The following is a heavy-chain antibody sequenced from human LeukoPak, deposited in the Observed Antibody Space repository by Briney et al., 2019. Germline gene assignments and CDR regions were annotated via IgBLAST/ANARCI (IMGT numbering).Heavy chain of an antibody. Sequence: SETLSLTCAVSGGSISSGGYSGSWIRQPPGKGLEWIGYIYHSGSTYYNPSLKSRVTISVDRSKNQFSLKLSSVTAADTAVYYCARALWFGNWFDPWGQGTLVTVSS. V-gene: IGHV4-30-2*01. CDR3: ARALWFGNWFDP. J-gene: IGHJ5*02. D-gene: IGHD3-10*01. CDR2: IYHSGST. CDR1: GGSISSGGYS.